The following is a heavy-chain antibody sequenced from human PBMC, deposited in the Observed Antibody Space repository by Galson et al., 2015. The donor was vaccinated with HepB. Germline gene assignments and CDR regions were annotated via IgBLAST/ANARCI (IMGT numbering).Heavy chain of an antibody. V-gene: IGHV1-69*13. J-gene: IGHJ6*02. D-gene: IGHD2-2*01. CDR3: ALARDPNPTYYSSVNYGMDV. Sequence: SVKVSCKASGGTFSKYAITWVRQAPGQGLEWMGGIIPFFGTPIYAQRFQGRVTITADESTTTAHMELSSLRSDATAVLYCALARDPNPTYYSSVNYGMDVWGQGTTVTVPS. CDR2: IIPFFGTP. CDR1: GGTFSKYA.